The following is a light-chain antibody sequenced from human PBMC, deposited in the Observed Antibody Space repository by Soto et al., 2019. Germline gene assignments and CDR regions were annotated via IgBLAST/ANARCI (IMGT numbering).Light chain of an antibody. V-gene: IGLV2-8*01. CDR1: SSDVGAFNS. CDR2: EVT. Sequence: QSALTQPPSASGSPGQSVTISCTGTSSDVGAFNSVSWYQQHPGKAPKLMIYEVTKRPSGVPVRFSGSKSGNTASLTVSGLQADDEADYFGSSFGGPDSVVFGGGTKLTVL. CDR3: SSFGGPDSVV. J-gene: IGLJ2*01.